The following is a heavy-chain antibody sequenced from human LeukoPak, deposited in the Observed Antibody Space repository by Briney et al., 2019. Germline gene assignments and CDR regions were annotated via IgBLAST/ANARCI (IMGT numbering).Heavy chain of an antibody. CDR2: IYYGGST. CDR3: ARGSTIFSGE. J-gene: IGHJ4*02. D-gene: IGHD3-3*01. Sequence: SETLSLTRTVSGGSISTYYWTWIRQPPGKGLEWIGYIYYGGSTNYNPSLKSRVTISVDTSKNQFSLKLSSVTAADTAVYYCARGSTIFSGEWGQGTLVTVSS. CDR1: GGSISTYY. V-gene: IGHV4-59*01.